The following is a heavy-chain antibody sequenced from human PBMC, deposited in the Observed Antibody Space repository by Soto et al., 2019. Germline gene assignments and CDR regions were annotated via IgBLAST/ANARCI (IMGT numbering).Heavy chain of an antibody. D-gene: IGHD1-1*01. V-gene: IGHV3-33*08. CDR2: IGYDGYDK. CDR1: GFSFGYYA. J-gene: IGHJ4*02. CDR3: AEDQDITTPGGYLEH. Sequence: SLRLSCTTSGFSFGYYAIHWVRQAPGKGLEWVALIGYDGYDKTYADSVKGRLTISRDESKNTVYLRMNRLRADDAAVYYCAEDQDITTPGGYLEHWGPGTLVTVSS.